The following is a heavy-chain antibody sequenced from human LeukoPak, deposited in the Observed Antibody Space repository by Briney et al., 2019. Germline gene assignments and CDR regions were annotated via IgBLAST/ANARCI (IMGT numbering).Heavy chain of an antibody. Sequence: SETLSLTCAVYGGSFSGYYWSWIRQPPGKGLEWIGEINHSGSTNYNPPLKSRVTISVDTSKNQFSLKLSSVTAADTAVYYCARGRIQLWLHGDWFDPWGQGTLVTVSS. CDR3: ARGRIQLWLHGDWFDP. CDR2: INHSGST. D-gene: IGHD5-18*01. J-gene: IGHJ5*02. CDR1: GGSFSGYY. V-gene: IGHV4-34*01.